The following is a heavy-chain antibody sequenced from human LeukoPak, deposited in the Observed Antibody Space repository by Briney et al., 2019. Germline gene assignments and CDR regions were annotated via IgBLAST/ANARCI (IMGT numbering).Heavy chain of an antibody. J-gene: IGHJ4*02. V-gene: IGHV4-31*03. Sequence: SETLSLTCTVSGGSISSGGYYWSWIRQHPGKGLEWIGYIYYSGSTYYNPSLKSRVTISVDTSKDQFSLKLSSVTAADTAVYYCARAGDSSGYYYDYWGQGTLVTVSS. CDR3: ARAGDSSGYYYDY. CDR1: GGSISSGGYY. D-gene: IGHD3-22*01. CDR2: IYYSGST.